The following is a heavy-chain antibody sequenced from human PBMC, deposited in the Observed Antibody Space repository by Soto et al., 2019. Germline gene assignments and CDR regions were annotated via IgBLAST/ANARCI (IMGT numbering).Heavy chain of an antibody. D-gene: IGHD3-9*01. V-gene: IGHV3-53*01. CDR1: WLTVSSNY. CDR2: LYIDGET. Sequence: GGSLRLSCAASWLTVSSNYMGWVRQAPWKGLEWFSLLYIDGETRHYGDSAKGRFTISRDNSKNTLYLQMTSLRAEDTAVYYCASDMGVTGDYHYFDYLALGTLVTVSS. CDR3: ASDMGVTGDYHYFDY. J-gene: IGHJ4*02.